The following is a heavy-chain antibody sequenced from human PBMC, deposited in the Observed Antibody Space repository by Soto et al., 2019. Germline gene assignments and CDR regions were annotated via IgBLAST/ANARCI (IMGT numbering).Heavy chain of an antibody. CDR3: ARDLAPATVTTSLDY. CDR2: INPNSGGT. J-gene: IGHJ4*02. CDR1: GYTFTGYY. V-gene: IGHV1-2*04. Sequence: ASVKVSCKASGYTFTGYYMHWVRQAPGQGLEWMGWINPNSGGTNYAQKFQGWVTMTRDTSIGTAYMELSRLRSDDTAVYYCARDLAPATVTTSLDYWGQGTPVTVSS. D-gene: IGHD4-4*01.